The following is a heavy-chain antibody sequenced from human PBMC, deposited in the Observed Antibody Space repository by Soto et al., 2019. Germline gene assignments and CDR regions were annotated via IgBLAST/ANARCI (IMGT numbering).Heavy chain of an antibody. CDR3: VRVLHFALWNGSFDS. Sequence: SETLPLTCTVSGGSVTSGNYYWSWIRQPPGKGLEWLGHIYYTGSTNYNPSLKSRVTISVDTSKNQFSLTLKSVTAADTAVYYCVRVLHFALWNGSFDSWGQGSMVTVSS. D-gene: IGHD3-3*01. CDR1: GGSVTSGNYY. J-gene: IGHJ4*02. CDR2: IYYTGST. V-gene: IGHV4-61*01.